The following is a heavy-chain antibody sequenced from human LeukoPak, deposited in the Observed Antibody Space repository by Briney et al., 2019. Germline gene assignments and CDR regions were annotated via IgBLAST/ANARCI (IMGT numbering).Heavy chain of an antibody. D-gene: IGHD6-13*01. Sequence: GGSLRLSCAASGFTFTSYSMNWVRQAPGKGLEWVSSISSSSSYIYYAGSVKGRFTISRDNAKNSLYLQMNSLRAEDTAVYYCARDGSKWNFDYWGQGTLVTVSS. J-gene: IGHJ4*02. CDR2: ISSSSSYI. CDR3: ARDGSKWNFDY. V-gene: IGHV3-21*01. CDR1: GFTFTSYS.